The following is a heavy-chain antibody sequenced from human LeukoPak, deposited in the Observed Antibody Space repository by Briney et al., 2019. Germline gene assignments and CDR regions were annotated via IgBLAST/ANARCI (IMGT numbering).Heavy chain of an antibody. J-gene: IGHJ4*02. CDR3: ARDTGGAQGLDY. CDR2: ISAYNGNT. Sequence: ASVKVSCKASGYTFTSYGISWVRQAPGQGLEWMGWISAYNGNTNYAQKFQGRVTITADKSTSIAYMELSSLRSEDTAVYYCARDTGGAQGLDYWGQGTLVTVSS. CDR1: GYTFTSYG. D-gene: IGHD3-10*01. V-gene: IGHV1-18*01.